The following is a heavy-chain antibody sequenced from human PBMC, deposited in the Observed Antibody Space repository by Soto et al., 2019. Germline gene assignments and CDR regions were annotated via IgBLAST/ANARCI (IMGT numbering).Heavy chain of an antibody. D-gene: IGHD6-13*01. CDR1: GGTFSSYT. J-gene: IGHJ2*01. V-gene: IGHV1-69*08. CDR2: IIPILGIA. CDR3: AREIAAAAWYFDL. Sequence: QVQLVQSGAEVKKPGSSVKVSCKASGGTFSSYTISWVRQAPGQGLEWMGRIIPILGIANYAQKFQGRVTITADKSTSTAYMELSSLRSEDTAVYYCAREIAAAAWYFDLWGRGTLVTVSS.